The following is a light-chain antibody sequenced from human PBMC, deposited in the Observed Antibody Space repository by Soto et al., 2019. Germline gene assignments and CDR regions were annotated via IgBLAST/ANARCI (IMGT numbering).Light chain of an antibody. Sequence: DIQMTQSPSSVSASVGDRVTITCRASQRLSNWVAWYQQKPGKAPNVLIYAASTVQSGTTSRFSGSRSGPVFILTIRSLQPQDSAFYYCQQAISFPLTFLPGTKVHV. CDR1: QRLSNW. CDR2: AAS. CDR3: QQAISFPLT. J-gene: IGKJ3*01. V-gene: IGKV1-12*01.